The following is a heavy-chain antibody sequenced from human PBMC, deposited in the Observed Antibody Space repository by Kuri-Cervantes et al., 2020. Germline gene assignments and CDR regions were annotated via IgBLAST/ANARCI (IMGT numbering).Heavy chain of an antibody. V-gene: IGHV4-59*01. J-gene: IGHJ4*02. CDR1: GGSISSYY. Sequence: SETLSLTCTVSGGSISSYYWNWIRQPPGKGLEWIGYVYNSGSTKYNPSLRSRVTMSVDTSNNQFPLRLTSVTAADTAVYYCASFGAAAGFDYWGQGTLVTVSS. D-gene: IGHD6-13*01. CDR3: ASFGAAAGFDY. CDR2: VYNSGST.